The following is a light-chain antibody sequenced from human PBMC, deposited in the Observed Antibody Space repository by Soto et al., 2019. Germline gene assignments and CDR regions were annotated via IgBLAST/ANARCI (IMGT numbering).Light chain of an antibody. CDR1: QSISSN. CDR2: AAS. CDR3: QQYKNLPPTHT. V-gene: IGKV3-15*01. Sequence: DIVMTQSPATLSLSPGERATLSCRASQSISSNLAWYHHKPGQAPRLLIYAASTRASGIPARFSGGGSGTALSPTLTRRQSEDFAIYYCQQYKNLPPTHTFGQGTRLEI. J-gene: IGKJ2*01.